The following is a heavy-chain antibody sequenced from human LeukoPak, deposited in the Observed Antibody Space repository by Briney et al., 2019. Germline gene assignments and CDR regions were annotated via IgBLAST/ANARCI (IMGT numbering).Heavy chain of an antibody. CDR1: GISFSGHG. V-gene: IGHV3-33*01. CDR2: IWYDGSNI. D-gene: IGHD3-22*01. CDR3: ARARNDYDSNGFSFLDY. J-gene: IGHJ4*02. Sequence: GTSLRLSCAASGISFSGHGMHWVRQAPGKGPEWVAVIWYDGSNIYYADSVKGRFTISRDNSKNTLYLQMNSLRAEDTALYYCARARNDYDSNGFSFLDYWGQGTLVTVSS.